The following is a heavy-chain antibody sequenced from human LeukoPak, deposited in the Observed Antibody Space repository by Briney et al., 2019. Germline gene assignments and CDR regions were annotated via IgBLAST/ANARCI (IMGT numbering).Heavy chain of an antibody. V-gene: IGHV4-34*01. CDR1: GFTFSSYG. CDR2: INHSGST. CDR3: ARAGGGFRGSGWYSEDAFDI. Sequence: AGSLRLSCAASGFTFSSYGMHWIRQPPGKGLEWIGEINHSGSTNYNPSLKSRVTISVDTSKNQFSLKLSSVTAADTAVYYCARAGGGFRGSGWYSEDAFDIWGQGTMVTVSS. J-gene: IGHJ3*02. D-gene: IGHD6-19*01.